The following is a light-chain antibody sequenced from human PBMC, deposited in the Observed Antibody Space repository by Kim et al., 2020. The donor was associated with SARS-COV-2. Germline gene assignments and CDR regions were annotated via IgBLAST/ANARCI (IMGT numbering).Light chain of an antibody. CDR1: KLGEKY. J-gene: IGLJ2*01. Sequence: SYELTQPPSVSVSPRQTASITCSGDKLGEKYACWYQQKPGQSPVLVIYQDNKRPSGIPERFSGSNSGDTATLTISGTQALDEADYYCQAWDSSTVVFGGGTQLTVL. CDR3: QAWDSSTVV. V-gene: IGLV3-1*01. CDR2: QDN.